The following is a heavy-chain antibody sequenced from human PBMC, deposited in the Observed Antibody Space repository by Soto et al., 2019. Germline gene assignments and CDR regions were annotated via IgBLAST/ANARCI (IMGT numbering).Heavy chain of an antibody. CDR3: ARGGFCYGSGIEY. CDR1: GFSMSRYW. V-gene: IGHV3-7*01. J-gene: IGHJ4*02. CDR2: IKQDGSED. Sequence: EVQLVEAGGGLVQPGGSLRLSCTASGFSMSRYWMTWDRQAPGKGLEWVADIKQDGSEDYYVDSVKGRFTISRDNAKNSLYLQMTSLRAEDTALYYCARGGFCYGSGIEYWGQGTLVTVFS. D-gene: IGHD5-18*01.